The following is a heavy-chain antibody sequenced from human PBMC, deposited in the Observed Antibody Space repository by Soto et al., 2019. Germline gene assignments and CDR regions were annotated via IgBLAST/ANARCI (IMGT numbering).Heavy chain of an antibody. V-gene: IGHV3-23*01. CDR3: AKDRVAVAGLDY. Sequence: EVPLLESGGGLVQPGGSLRLSCAASGFTLSSYAMSWVRQAPGKGLEWVSAISGSGGSTYYADSVKGRFTISRDNSKNTLYLQMNSLRAEDTAVYYCAKDRVAVAGLDYWGQGILVTVSS. CDR1: GFTLSSYA. J-gene: IGHJ4*02. D-gene: IGHD6-19*01. CDR2: ISGSGGST.